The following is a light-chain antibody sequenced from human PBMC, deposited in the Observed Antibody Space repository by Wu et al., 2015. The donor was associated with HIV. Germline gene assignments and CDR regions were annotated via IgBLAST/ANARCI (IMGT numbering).Light chain of an antibody. CDR1: QSVSSY. V-gene: IGKV3-11*01. CDR2: DAS. J-gene: IGKJ5*01. Sequence: EIVLTQSPATLSLSPGERATLSCRASQSVSSYLAWYQQKPGQAPRLLIYDASDRATGIPARFRGSGSGTDFTLTISSLEPEDFAIYYCQHRSNWITFGQGTRLEIK. CDR3: QHRSNWIT.